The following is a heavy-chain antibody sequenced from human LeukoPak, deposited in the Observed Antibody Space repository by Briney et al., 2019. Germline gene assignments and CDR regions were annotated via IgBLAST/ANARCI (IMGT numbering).Heavy chain of an antibody. Sequence: SETLSLTCAVYGGSFSGYYWSWIRQPPGKGLEWIGEINHSGSTNYNPSLKSRVTISVDTSKNQFSLKLSSVTAADTAVYYCARYVVAAAGIDYRGPGTLVNVSS. J-gene: IGHJ4*02. CDR3: ARYVVAAAGIDY. CDR2: INHSGST. CDR1: GGSFSGYY. V-gene: IGHV4-34*01. D-gene: IGHD6-13*01.